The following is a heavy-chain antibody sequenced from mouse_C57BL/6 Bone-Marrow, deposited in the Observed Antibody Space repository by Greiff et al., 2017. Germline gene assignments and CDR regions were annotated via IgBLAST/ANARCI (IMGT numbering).Heavy chain of an antibody. CDR3: ARNDYYGTLYYFDY. CDR2: IYPGSGST. V-gene: IGHV1-55*01. CDR1: GYTFTSYW. D-gene: IGHD1-1*01. J-gene: IGHJ2*01. Sequence: VQLQQSGAELVKPGASVKMSCKASGYTFTSYWITWVKQRPGQGLEWIGDIYPGSGSTNYNEKFKSKATLTVDTSSSTAYMQLSSLTSEDSAVYYCARNDYYGTLYYFDYWGQGTTLTVSS.